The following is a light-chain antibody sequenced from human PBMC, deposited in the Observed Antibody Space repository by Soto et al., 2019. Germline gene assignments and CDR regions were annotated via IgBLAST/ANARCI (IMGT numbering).Light chain of an antibody. J-gene: IGLJ1*01. CDR2: DVS. CDR1: SSDVGGNKF. Sequence: QSVLTQPASVSGSPGQSITISCTGTSSDVGGNKFVSWYQHHPGRAPKVITSDVSHRPSGVSNRFSGSKSGSTASLTISGLQTEDEADYYCCSYTSSNTYVFGSGTKVTVL. V-gene: IGLV2-14*01. CDR3: CSYTSSNTYV.